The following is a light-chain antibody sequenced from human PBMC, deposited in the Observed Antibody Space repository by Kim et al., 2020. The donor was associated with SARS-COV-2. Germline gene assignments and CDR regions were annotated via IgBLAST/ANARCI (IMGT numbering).Light chain of an antibody. CDR1: ESVYSGY. CDR3: HQFSSSPYP. Sequence: LSPGGKATPSSRASESVYSGYLAWYRRKLGQAPRLLIYGASTRATGIPDRFSGSGSGTDFTLTIRRLGPEDFAVYYCHQFSSSPYPFGQGTRLE. J-gene: IGKJ2*01. CDR2: GAS. V-gene: IGKV3-20*01.